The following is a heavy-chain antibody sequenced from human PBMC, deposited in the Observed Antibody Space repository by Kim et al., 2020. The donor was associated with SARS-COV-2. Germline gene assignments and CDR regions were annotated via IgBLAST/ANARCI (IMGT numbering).Heavy chain of an antibody. J-gene: IGHJ6*02. CDR3: ASITGIHYYGMDV. D-gene: IGHD1-20*01. CDR2: IYYSGST. V-gene: IGHV4-39*01. Sequence: SETLSLTCTVSGGSISSSSYYWGWIRQPPGKGLEWIGSIYYSGSTYYNPSLKSRVTISVDTSKNQFSLKLSSVTAADTAVYYCASITGIHYYGMDVWGQGATVTVSS. CDR1: GGSISSSSYY.